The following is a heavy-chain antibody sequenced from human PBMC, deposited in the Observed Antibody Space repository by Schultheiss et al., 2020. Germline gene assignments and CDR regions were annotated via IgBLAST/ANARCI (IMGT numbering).Heavy chain of an antibody. CDR3: ARDRIAAAGYYYYYYGMDV. J-gene: IGHJ6*04. Sequence: SVKVSCKASGGTFSSYAISWVRQAPGQGLEWMGGIIPIFGTANYAQKFQGRVTITADESTSTAYMELSSLRSEDTAVYYCARDRIAAAGYYYYYYGMDVWGKGTTVTVSS. CDR1: GGTFSSYA. V-gene: IGHV1-69*13. CDR2: IIPIFGTA. D-gene: IGHD6-13*01.